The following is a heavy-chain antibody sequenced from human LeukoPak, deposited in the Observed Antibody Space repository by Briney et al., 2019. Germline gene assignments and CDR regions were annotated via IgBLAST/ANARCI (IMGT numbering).Heavy chain of an antibody. D-gene: IGHD3-16*01. J-gene: IGHJ4*02. CDR1: GGSFSSSSYY. V-gene: IGHV4-39*07. Sequence: PSETLSLTCTVSGGSFSSSSYYWGWIRQPPGKGLEWVGSINYRGSNYHNSSLKSRVTMSVDTSKNQFSLKLSSVTAADTAVYYCARLIDYWGQGTLVTVSS. CDR3: ARLIDY. CDR2: INYRGSN.